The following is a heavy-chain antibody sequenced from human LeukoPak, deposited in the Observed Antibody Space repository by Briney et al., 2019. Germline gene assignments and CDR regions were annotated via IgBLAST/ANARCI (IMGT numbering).Heavy chain of an antibody. V-gene: IGHV1-2*02. CDR2: INPNSGGT. D-gene: IGHD6-13*01. Sequence: ASVKVSCKASGYTFTGYYMHWVRQAPGQGLEWMGWINPNSGGTNYAQKFQGRVTMTRDTSISTAYMELSRLRSDDTAVYYCAREQQLGSCFDYWGQGTLVTVSS. CDR3: AREQQLGSCFDY. CDR1: GYTFTGYY. J-gene: IGHJ4*02.